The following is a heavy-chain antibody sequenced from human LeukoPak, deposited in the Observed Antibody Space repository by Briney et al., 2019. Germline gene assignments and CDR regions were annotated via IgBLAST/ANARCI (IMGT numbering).Heavy chain of an antibody. CDR2: IIPIFGTA. V-gene: IGHV1-69*05. Sequence: ASVKVSCKASGGTFSSYAISWVRQASGQGLEWMGRIIPIFGTANYAQKFQGRVTITTDESTSTAYMELSSLRSEDTAVYYCARGSLGYCSSTSCLNAFDIWGQGTMVTVSS. J-gene: IGHJ3*02. CDR1: GGTFSSYA. CDR3: ARGSLGYCSSTSCLNAFDI. D-gene: IGHD2-2*03.